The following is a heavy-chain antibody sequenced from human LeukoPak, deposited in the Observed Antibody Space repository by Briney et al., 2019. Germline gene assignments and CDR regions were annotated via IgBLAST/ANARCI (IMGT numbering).Heavy chain of an antibody. D-gene: IGHD3-10*01. J-gene: IGHJ5*02. Sequence: ASVKVSCKASGYTFTGYYMHWVRQAPGQGLEWMGWINPNSGGTNYAQKFQGWVTMTRDTSISTAYIELSRLRSDDTAVYYCAREARLVRGVIAVGVLRSGNFDPWGQGTLVTVSS. CDR1: GYTFTGYY. CDR3: AREARLVRGVIAVGVLRSGNFDP. V-gene: IGHV1-2*04. CDR2: INPNSGGT.